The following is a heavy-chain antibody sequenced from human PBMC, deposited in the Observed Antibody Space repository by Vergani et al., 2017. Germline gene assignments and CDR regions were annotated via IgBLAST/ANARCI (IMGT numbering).Heavy chain of an antibody. V-gene: IGHV5-10-1*03. CDR2: IDPSDSYT. CDR1: GYSFTSYW. J-gene: IGHJ4*02. Sequence: EVQLVQSGAEVKKPGESLRISCKGSGYSFTSYWISWVRQMPGKGLEWMGRIDPSDSYTNYSPSFQGHVTISADKSITTAYLQWSSLKASDTAMYYCARHAIVVVPAGPMDYWGQGTLVTVSS. CDR3: ARHAIVVVPAGPMDY. D-gene: IGHD2-2*01.